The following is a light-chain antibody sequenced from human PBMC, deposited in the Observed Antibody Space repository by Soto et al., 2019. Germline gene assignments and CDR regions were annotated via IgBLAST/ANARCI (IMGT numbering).Light chain of an antibody. Sequence: EIVLTQSPGTLSLSPGERATLSCRASQSVSSNYLAWYQQKPGQAPRLLIYGASSRATGIPDRFSGSGSGTDFTLTISSLEPEDFSVYYFQHYSSSPYTFGQPTTLEIK. V-gene: IGKV3-20*01. CDR2: GAS. CDR3: QHYSSSPYT. CDR1: QSVSSNY. J-gene: IGKJ2*01.